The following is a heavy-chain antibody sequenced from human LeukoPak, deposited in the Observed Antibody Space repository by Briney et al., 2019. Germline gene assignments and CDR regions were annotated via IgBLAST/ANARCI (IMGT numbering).Heavy chain of an antibody. CDR1: GFTLSSYW. Sequence: PGGSLRLSCAASGFTLSSYWMHWVRQAPGKGLVGVSRINSDGSSTTYADSVKGRFTISRDNAKNTLYLQMNSLRAEDTAVYYCARGSGSYTPFYFWGQGTLVTVSS. D-gene: IGHD1-26*01. J-gene: IGHJ4*02. CDR2: INSDGSST. V-gene: IGHV3-74*01. CDR3: ARGSGSYTPFYF.